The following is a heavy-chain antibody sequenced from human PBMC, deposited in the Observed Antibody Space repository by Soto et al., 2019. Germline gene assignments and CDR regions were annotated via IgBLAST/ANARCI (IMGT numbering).Heavy chain of an antibody. CDR2: INHSGST. CDR1: GGSFSGYY. Sequence: PSETLSLTCTVSGGSFSGYYWSWIRQPPGKGLEWIGEINHSGSTNYNPSLKSRVTISVDTSKNQFSLKLSSVTAADTAVYYCASPQGWYSPRLGDWFDPWGQGTLVTVSS. V-gene: IGHV4-34*01. J-gene: IGHJ5*02. CDR3: ASPQGWYSPRLGDWFDP. D-gene: IGHD6-19*01.